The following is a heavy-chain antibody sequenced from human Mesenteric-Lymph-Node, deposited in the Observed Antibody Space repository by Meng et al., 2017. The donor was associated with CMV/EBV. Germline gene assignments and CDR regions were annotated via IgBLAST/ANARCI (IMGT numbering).Heavy chain of an antibody. J-gene: IGHJ4*02. CDR3: AKGGWTSDYYFDY. CDR2: IRFDETSQ. V-gene: IGHV3-30*02. CDR1: GFTFNRCA. Sequence: GGSLRLSCAASGFTFNRCAMHWVRQAPGKGLEWVTFIRFDETSQKYVDSVRGRFTISRDNSKNTLYLQMNNLRAEDTAVYYCAKGGWTSDYYFDYWGQGTLVTVSS. D-gene: IGHD3/OR15-3a*01.